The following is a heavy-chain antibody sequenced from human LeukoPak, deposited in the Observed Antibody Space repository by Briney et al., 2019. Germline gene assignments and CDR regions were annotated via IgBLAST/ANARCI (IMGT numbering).Heavy chain of an antibody. CDR2: INHSGST. CDR3: ARGTTVTSDAFDI. V-gene: IGHV4-34*01. D-gene: IGHD4-17*01. CDR1: GGSFSGYY. J-gene: IGHJ3*02. Sequence: SETLSLTCAVYGGSFSGYYWSWIRQPPGKGLEWIGEINHSGSTNYNPSLKSRVTISVDTSKNQFSLKLSSVTAADTAVYYRARGTTVTSDAFDIWGQGTMVTVSS.